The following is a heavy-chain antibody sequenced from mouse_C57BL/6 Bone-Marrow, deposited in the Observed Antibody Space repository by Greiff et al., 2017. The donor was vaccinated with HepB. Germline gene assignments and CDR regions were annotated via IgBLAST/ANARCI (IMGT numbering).Heavy chain of an antibody. CDR2: IRNKANGYTT. J-gene: IGHJ2*01. D-gene: IGHD1-1*01. Sequence: EVKVVESGGGLVQPGGSLSLSCAASGFTFTDYYMSWVRPPPGKALEWLGFIRNKANGYTTEYSASVKGRFTISRDNSQSILYLQMNALRAEDSATYYCARYYYGSSPFDYWGQGTTLTVSS. CDR3: ARYYYGSSPFDY. CDR1: GFTFTDYY. V-gene: IGHV7-3*01.